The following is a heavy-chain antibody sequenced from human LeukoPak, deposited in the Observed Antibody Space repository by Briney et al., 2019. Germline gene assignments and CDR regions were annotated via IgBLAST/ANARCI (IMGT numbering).Heavy chain of an antibody. J-gene: IGHJ4*02. CDR3: AKDPSYDFWSGFYPYFDY. V-gene: IGHV3-23*01. CDR2: IFGIGGTT. Sequence: GGSLRLSCAASGFTFPSYAMSWVRQAPGKGLWWVSSIFGIGGTTSYADSVKGRFTISRDNSKNTLYLLMNSLRAEDTAVYYCAKDPSYDFWSGFYPYFDYWGQGTLVTVSS. D-gene: IGHD3-3*01. CDR1: GFTFPSYA.